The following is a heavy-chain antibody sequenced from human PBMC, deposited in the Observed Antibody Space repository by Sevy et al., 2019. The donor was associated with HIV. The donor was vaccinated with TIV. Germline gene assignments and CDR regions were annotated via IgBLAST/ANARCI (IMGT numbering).Heavy chain of an antibody. CDR2: ISRSSSTI. J-gene: IGHJ4*02. CDR1: GFTFSSYS. Sequence: GGFLRLSCAASGFTFSSYSMNWVRQAPGKGLEWLSYISRSSSTIYYADSVKGRFTISRDNAKNSLYLQMNSLRDEDTAVYYCARERKMDDSSSYYFHFDYWGQGTLVTVSS. D-gene: IGHD3-22*01. CDR3: ARERKMDDSSSYYFHFDY. V-gene: IGHV3-48*02.